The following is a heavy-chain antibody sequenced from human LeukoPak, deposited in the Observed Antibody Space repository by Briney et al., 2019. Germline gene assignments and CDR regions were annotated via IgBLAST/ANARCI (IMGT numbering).Heavy chain of an antibody. D-gene: IGHD3-16*01. CDR1: GFTFSSHS. CDR3: ARDGRRLGGYAFDI. J-gene: IGHJ3*02. V-gene: IGHV3-21*01. CDR2: ISSSSSYI. Sequence: GGSLRLSCAASGFTFSSHSMNWVRQAPGKGLEWVSSISSSSSYIYYADSVKGRFTISRDNAKNSLYLQMNSLRAEDTAVYYCARDGRRLGGYAFDIWGQGTMVTVSS.